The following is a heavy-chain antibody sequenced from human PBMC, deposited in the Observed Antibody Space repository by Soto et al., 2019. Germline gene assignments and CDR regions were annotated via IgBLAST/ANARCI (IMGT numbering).Heavy chain of an antibody. CDR3: AKDSGYDSGYFDY. D-gene: IGHD5-12*01. Sequence: PGGSLRLSCAASGFTFSSYSMNWVRQAPGKGLEWVSAISGSGGSTYYADSVKGRFTISRDNSKNTLYLQMNSLRAEDTAVYYCAKDSGYDSGYFDYWGQGTLVTVSS. V-gene: IGHV3-23*01. CDR1: GFTFSSYS. J-gene: IGHJ4*02. CDR2: ISGSGGST.